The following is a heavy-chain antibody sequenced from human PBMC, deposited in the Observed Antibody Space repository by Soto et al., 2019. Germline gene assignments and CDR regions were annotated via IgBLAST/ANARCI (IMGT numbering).Heavy chain of an antibody. CDR3: ARDPSTAGRFDY. V-gene: IGHV1-2*04. Sequence: GASVKVSCKTSGYTFSSYGIGWVRQAPGQGPEWMGWINPNSGGTNYAQKFQGWVTMTRDTSISTAYMELSRLRSDDTAVYHCARDPSTAGRFDYWGQGTLVTVSS. CDR1: GYTFSSYG. J-gene: IGHJ4*02. CDR2: INPNSGGT.